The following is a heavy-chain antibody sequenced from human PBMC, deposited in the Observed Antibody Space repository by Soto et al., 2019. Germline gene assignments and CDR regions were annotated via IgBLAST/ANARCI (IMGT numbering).Heavy chain of an antibody. J-gene: IGHJ6*02. Sequence: QVQLVQSGAEVKKPGSSVKVSCKASGVTFSSYAISWVRQAPGQGLEWMGGIIPIFGTANYAQKFQGRVTITADESTSTDYMELSSLRSEDTAVYYCARYGAAARYYYGIDFWGQGTTVTVSS. CDR1: GVTFSSYA. D-gene: IGHD6-13*01. CDR2: IIPIFGTA. V-gene: IGHV1-69*12. CDR3: ARYGAAARYYYGIDF.